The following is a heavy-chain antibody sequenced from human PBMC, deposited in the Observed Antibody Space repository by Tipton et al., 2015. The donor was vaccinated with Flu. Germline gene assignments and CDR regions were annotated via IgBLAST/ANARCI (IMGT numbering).Heavy chain of an antibody. Sequence: GLVKPSETLSLTCTVSGGSVSSASYYWSWIRQPPGKGLEWIGYINYSGSNNYNPSLKSRVTISVDSSKNQFSLRLTSVTAADTALYYCASVVVVPSIRPMDPWGQGTLVTVSS. CDR2: INYSGSN. D-gene: IGHD2-21*02. J-gene: IGHJ5*02. CDR1: GGSVSSASYY. CDR3: ASVVVVPSIRPMDP. V-gene: IGHV4-61*01.